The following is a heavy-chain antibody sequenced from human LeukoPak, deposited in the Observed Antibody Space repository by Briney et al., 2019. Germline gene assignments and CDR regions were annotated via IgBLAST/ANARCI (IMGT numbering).Heavy chain of an antibody. CDR1: GFTFSSYA. Sequence: PGGSLRLSCAASGFTFSSYAMSWVRQAPGKGLEWVSAISGSGGSTYYADSVKGRFTISRDNSENTLYLQMNSLRAEDTAVYYCAAMVPYDYYGMDVWGQGTTVTVSS. CDR3: AAMVPYDYYGMDV. J-gene: IGHJ6*02. V-gene: IGHV3-23*01. CDR2: ISGSGGST. D-gene: IGHD3-10*01.